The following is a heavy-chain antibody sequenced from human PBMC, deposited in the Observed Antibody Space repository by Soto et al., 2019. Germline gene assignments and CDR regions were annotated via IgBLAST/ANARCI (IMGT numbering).Heavy chain of an antibody. J-gene: IGHJ6*03. Sequence: GGSLRLSCAASGFTFSSYSMNWVRQAPGKGLEWVSSISSSSSYIYYADSVKGRFTISRDNAKNSLYLQMNSLSAEDTAVYYCARDVVVVPAAEEGYYYYMDVWGKGTTVTVSS. CDR1: GFTFSSYS. D-gene: IGHD2-2*01. CDR2: ISSSSSYI. CDR3: ARDVVVVPAAEEGYYYYMDV. V-gene: IGHV3-21*01.